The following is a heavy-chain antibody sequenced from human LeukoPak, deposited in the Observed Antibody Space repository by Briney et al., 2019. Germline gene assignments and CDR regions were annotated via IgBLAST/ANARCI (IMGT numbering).Heavy chain of an antibody. V-gene: IGHV3-23*01. J-gene: IGHJ6*03. CDR1: GFTFSSYA. CDR3: AKALDSYDFWSGYQLYYYYMDV. CDR2: ISGSGGST. D-gene: IGHD3-3*01. Sequence: GGSLRLSCAASGFTFSSYAMSWVRQAPGKGLEWVSAISGSGGSTYYADSVKGRFTISRDNSKNTLYLQMNSLRAEDTAVYYCAKALDSYDFWSGYQLYYYYMDVWGKGTMVTVSS.